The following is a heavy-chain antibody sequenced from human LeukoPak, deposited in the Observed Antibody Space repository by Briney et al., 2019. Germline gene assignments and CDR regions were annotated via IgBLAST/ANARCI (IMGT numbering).Heavy chain of an antibody. CDR3: AKETQTTLGDY. J-gene: IGHJ4*02. D-gene: IGHD4-11*01. CDR2: ISYDGSNK. V-gene: IGHV3-30*18. CDR1: GFPFSSYG. Sequence: GSLRLSCAASGFPFSSYGMHWVRPAPGKGLEWVAVISYDGSNKYYADSVKGRFTISRDNSKNTLYLQMNSLRAEDTAVYYCAKETQTTLGDYWGQGTLVTVSS.